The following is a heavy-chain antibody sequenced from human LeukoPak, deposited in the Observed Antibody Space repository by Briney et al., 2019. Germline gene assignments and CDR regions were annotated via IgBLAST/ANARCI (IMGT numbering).Heavy chain of an antibody. D-gene: IGHD6-13*01. CDR2: IKSKTDGGTT. CDR1: GFTFSNAW. J-gene: IGHJ4*02. Sequence: GGSLRLSCAASGFTFSNAWMSWVRQAPGKGLEWVGRIKSKTDGGTTDYAAPVKGRFTISRDDSKNTLYLQMNSLKTEDTAVYYCTTDGGGYSSSWFYSFDYWGRETLVTVSS. CDR3: TTDGGGYSSSWFYSFDY. V-gene: IGHV3-15*01.